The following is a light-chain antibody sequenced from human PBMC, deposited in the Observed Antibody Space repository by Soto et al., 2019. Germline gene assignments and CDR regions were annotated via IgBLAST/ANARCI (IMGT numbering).Light chain of an antibody. CDR2: DVT. Sequence: QSVMTQPPSVSAAPGQKVTISCSGSSSNIGGNSVSWYQQYPGKAPKLIIYDVTKGPSGVPDRFSGSKSGNTASLTISGLQTDDEADYYCCSYAGSYTHVFGTGTKLTVL. CDR1: SSNIGGNS. V-gene: IGLV2-11*01. CDR3: CSYAGSYTHV. J-gene: IGLJ1*01.